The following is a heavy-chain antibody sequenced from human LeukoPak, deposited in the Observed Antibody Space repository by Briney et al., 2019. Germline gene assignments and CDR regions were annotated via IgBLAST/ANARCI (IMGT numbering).Heavy chain of an antibody. Sequence: SETLSLTCAVYGGSFSGYYWSWIRQPPGKGLEWIGEINHSGSTNYNPSLKSRVTISVDTSKNQFSLKLSSVTAADTAVYYCARGRTELYYDILTGYCPFDYWGQGTLVTVSS. D-gene: IGHD3-9*01. CDR1: GGSFSGYY. CDR2: INHSGST. V-gene: IGHV4-34*01. CDR3: ARGRTELYYDILTGYCPFDY. J-gene: IGHJ4*02.